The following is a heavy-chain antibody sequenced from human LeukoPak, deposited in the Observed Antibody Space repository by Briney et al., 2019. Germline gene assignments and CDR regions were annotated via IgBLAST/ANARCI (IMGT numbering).Heavy chain of an antibody. D-gene: IGHD6-13*01. CDR1: GFTFSSYG. Sequence: TGGSLRLSCAASGFTFSSYGMHWVRQAPGKGLEWVALIRYDGSNKYYADSVKGRFTVSRDNSKNTLYLQMNSLRAEDTAVYYCANRKAAAGTGYFQHWGQGTLVTVSS. CDR3: ANRKAAAGTGYFQH. V-gene: IGHV3-30*02. CDR2: IRYDGSNK. J-gene: IGHJ1*01.